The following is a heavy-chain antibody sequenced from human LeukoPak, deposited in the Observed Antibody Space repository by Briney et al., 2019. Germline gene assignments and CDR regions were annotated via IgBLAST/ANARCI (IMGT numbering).Heavy chain of an antibody. CDR3: ARETYYGMDV. Sequence: GGSLRLSCAASGFTFSSYWMNWARQAPGKRLEWVASINHNGNVNYYVDSVKGRFTISRDNAKNSLYLQMNSLRAEDTAVYYCARETYYGMDVWGQGTTVTVSS. CDR1: GFTFSSYW. V-gene: IGHV3-7*03. CDR2: INHNGNVN. J-gene: IGHJ6*02.